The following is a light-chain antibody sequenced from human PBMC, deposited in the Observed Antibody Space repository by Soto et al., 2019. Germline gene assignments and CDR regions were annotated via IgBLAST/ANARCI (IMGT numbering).Light chain of an antibody. CDR1: QSISSW. J-gene: IGKJ1*01. CDR2: KAS. CDR3: QQYNSYWT. Sequence: DIQMTQSPSTLSASVGDRVTITCRASQSISSWLAWYQQKPGKAPKLLIYKASTLESGVPSRFSGSGSGTEFTPTISRLQTDDFATYYCQQYNSYWTFGQGTKVEIK. V-gene: IGKV1-5*03.